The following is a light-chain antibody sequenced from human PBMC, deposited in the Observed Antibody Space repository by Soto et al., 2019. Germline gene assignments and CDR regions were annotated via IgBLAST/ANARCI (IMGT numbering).Light chain of an antibody. Sequence: AIQMTQSPSSLSASVGDRVTITCRASQGIRNDLGWYQQKPGKAPKLLIYAASSLQSGVPSRFSASGSGTDLTINISSMQTDDFETYYCLQDYNYPRKLGQGPKVDIK. CDR2: AAS. CDR1: QGIRND. CDR3: LQDYNYPRK. V-gene: IGKV1-6*01. J-gene: IGKJ1*01.